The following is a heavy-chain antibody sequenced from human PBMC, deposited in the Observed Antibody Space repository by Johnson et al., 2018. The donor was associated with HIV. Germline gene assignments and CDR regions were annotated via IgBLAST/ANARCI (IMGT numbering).Heavy chain of an antibody. CDR2: IWYDGSTK. J-gene: IGHJ3*02. CDR3: ARGGSDAFDI. D-gene: IGHD3-16*01. V-gene: IGHV3-33*01. CDR1: GFTFSSHG. Sequence: MQLVESGGGVVQPGRSLRLSCAASGFTFSSHGMHWVRQAPGKGLEWVAVIWYDGSTKYYADSVKGRFTISRDNAKKSLYVQMKSLRAADTALYYCARGGSDAFDIWGQGTMVTVSS.